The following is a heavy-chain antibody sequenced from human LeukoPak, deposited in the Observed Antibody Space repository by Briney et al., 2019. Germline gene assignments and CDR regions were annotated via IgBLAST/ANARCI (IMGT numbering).Heavy chain of an antibody. J-gene: IGHJ4*02. CDR1: GGFLSSRSYY. CDR3: ARGDGYNSVGYYFDY. D-gene: IGHD5-24*01. Sequence: SDTLSLPCTVCGGFLSSRSYYGPRIRQPPGKGLEWFWCIYYSDSLCYNPSLQSRVTISVDTSKNQFSLKLSSVTAADAAVYYWARGDGYNSVGYYFDYWGQGTLVTVSS. V-gene: IGHV4-39*01. CDR2: IYYSDSL.